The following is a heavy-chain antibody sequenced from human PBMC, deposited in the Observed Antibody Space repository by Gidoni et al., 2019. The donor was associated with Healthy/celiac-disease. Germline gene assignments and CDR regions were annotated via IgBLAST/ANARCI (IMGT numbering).Heavy chain of an antibody. J-gene: IGHJ6*02. CDR2: IKSKTDGGTT. D-gene: IGHD3-3*01. CDR3: TTDLYYDFWSGYYTGPYGMDV. CDR1: GFTCSNAW. V-gene: IGHV3-15*01. Sequence: EVQLVESGGGLVKPGGSLRLSCAASGFTCSNAWMSWVRQAPGKGLEWVGRIKSKTDGGTTDYAAPVKGRFTISRDDSKNTLYLQMNSLKTEDTAVYYCTTDLYYDFWSGYYTGPYGMDVWGQGTTVTVSS.